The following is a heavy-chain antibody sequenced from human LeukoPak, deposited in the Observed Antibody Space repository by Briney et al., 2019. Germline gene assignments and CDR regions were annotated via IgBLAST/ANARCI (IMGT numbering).Heavy chain of an antibody. CDR3: AKEGEMATTAADFDY. J-gene: IGHJ4*02. CDR2: ISGSGGYT. V-gene: IGHV3-23*01. D-gene: IGHD5-24*01. Sequence: GGSLRLSCAASGFAFSRYAMSWVRQAPGKGLEWVSTISGSGGYTYSADSVKGRFTISRDNSKNTLYLQMHSLRAEDTAVYYCAKEGEMATTAADFDYWGQGALVTVSS. CDR1: GFAFSRYA.